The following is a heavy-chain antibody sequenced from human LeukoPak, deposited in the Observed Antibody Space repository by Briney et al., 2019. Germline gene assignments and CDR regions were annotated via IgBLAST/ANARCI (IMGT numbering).Heavy chain of an antibody. D-gene: IGHD5-24*01. Sequence: GGSLRLSCAASGFSFSNFAMSWVRQAPGKGLEWVSVIYSGGSTYYADSVKGRFTISRDNSKNTLYLQMNSLRAEDTAVYYCARLDGYTHAFDIWGQGTMVTVSS. V-gene: IGHV3-53*01. CDR1: GFSFSNFA. J-gene: IGHJ3*02. CDR3: ARLDGYTHAFDI. CDR2: IYSGGST.